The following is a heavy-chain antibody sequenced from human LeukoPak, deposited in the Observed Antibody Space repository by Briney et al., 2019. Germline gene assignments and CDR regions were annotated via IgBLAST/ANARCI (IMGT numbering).Heavy chain of an antibody. V-gene: IGHV3-30*18. J-gene: IGHJ6*02. D-gene: IGHD3-10*01. CDR3: AKAYASGSYYNIRGMDV. Sequence: GRSLRLSCAASGFSFSGYGMHWVRQAPRKGLEWVAVISYDGSNKYYADSVKGRLTISRDNSKNTLFLQMDSLRAEDTAVYYCAKAYASGSYYNIRGMDVWGQGTTVTVSS. CDR1: GFSFSGYG. CDR2: ISYDGSNK.